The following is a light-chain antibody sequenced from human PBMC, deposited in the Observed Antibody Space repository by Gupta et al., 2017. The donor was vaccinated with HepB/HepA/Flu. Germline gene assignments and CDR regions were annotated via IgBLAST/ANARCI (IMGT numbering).Light chain of an antibody. CDR3: AAWDDTLNGAV. CDR1: SSNIGSNT. V-gene: IGLV1-44*01. J-gene: IGLJ7*01. CDR2: SNN. Sequence: QSVLTQPPSPSGTPGQRVTISCSGSSSNIGSNTVNWYQQLPGTAPKLLIYSNNQRPSGVPDRFSGSKSGTSASLAISGLQSEDEADYYCAAWDDTLNGAVFGGGTQLTVL.